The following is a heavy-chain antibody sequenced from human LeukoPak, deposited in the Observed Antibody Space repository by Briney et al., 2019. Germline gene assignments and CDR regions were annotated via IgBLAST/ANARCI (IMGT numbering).Heavy chain of an antibody. Sequence: ASVKVSCKTSGSTFTTSGISWVRQAPGLGLEWMGWISTYNGNTNYAQQVQGRVTMTTDTSTSTAYMELRSLRFDDTAVYYCARDQSVRLLQTSSTYFKHVFAIWGQGSMVTVSS. CDR3: ARDQSVRLLQTSSTYFKHVFAI. J-gene: IGHJ3*02. CDR2: ISTYNGNT. CDR1: GSTFTTSG. V-gene: IGHV1-18*01. D-gene: IGHD6-13*01.